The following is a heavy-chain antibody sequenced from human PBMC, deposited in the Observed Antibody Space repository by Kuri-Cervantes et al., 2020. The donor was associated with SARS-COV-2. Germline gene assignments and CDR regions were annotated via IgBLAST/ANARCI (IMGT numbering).Heavy chain of an antibody. V-gene: IGHV5-51*01. D-gene: IGHD6-19*01. Sequence: GGSLRLSCKASGYTFSNYWIIWVRQMPGKGLEWMGIIYPGDSDVTYSPSFQGQVTISADKSISTTHLHWRSLKASDTAMYYCARRIAVAGTSGARFDYWGQGTLVTVSS. CDR1: GYTFSNYW. CDR2: IYPGDSDV. CDR3: ARRIAVAGTSGARFDY. J-gene: IGHJ4*02.